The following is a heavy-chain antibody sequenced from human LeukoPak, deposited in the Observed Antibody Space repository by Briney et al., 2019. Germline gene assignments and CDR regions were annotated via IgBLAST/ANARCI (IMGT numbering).Heavy chain of an antibody. CDR1: GGSISNYY. CDR2: IYYSGST. CDR3: ARGFTLFDP. J-gene: IGHJ5*02. Sequence: SETLSHTCIVSGGSISNYYWSWIRQPPGKGLEWIGYIYYSGSTNYNPSLKSRVTISVDTSKNQFSLKLSSVTTADTAVYYCARGFTLFDPWGQGTLVTVSS. V-gene: IGHV4-59*01. D-gene: IGHD2/OR15-2a*01.